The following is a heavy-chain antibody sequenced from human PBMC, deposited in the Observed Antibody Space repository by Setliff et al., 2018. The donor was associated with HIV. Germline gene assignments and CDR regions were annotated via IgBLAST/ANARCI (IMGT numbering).Heavy chain of an antibody. V-gene: IGHV4-31*03. D-gene: IGHD7-27*01. CDR1: DGSVSSTGYY. Sequence: SETLSLTCTVSDGSVSSTGYYWSWLRQHPGKGLEWIGNIYYSGSTNYNPSLKSRLTISLDTSNTQFSLKLSSVTAADTAVYYCAKLGDSTGVYSYFDYWGQGMLVTVSS. CDR2: IYYSGST. J-gene: IGHJ4*02. CDR3: AKLGDSTGVYSYFDY.